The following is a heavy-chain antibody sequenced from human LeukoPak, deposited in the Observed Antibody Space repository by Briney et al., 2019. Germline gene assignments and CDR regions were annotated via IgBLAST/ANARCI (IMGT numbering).Heavy chain of an antibody. CDR2: INPNRGDT. V-gene: IGHV1-2*02. CDR3: ARDRSGSYPPDAFDI. J-gene: IGHJ3*02. Sequence: ASVKVSCKASGYTFTGYYMHWVRQAPGQGLEWMGWINPNRGDTNFAQKFQGRVTMTRDTSISTAYTELSGLRSDDTAVYYCARDRSGSYPPDAFDIWGHGTMVTVSS. CDR1: GYTFTGYY. D-gene: IGHD1-26*01.